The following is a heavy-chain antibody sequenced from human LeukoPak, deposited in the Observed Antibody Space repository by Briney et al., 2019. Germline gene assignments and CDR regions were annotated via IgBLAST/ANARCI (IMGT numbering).Heavy chain of an antibody. CDR1: GGTFSSYA. D-gene: IGHD2-15*01. CDR2: IIPIFGTA. CDR3: AKERSSAIDY. J-gene: IGHJ4*02. V-gene: IGHV1-69*13. Sequence: ASVKVSCKASGGTFSSYAISWVRQAPGQGLEWMGGIIPIFGTANYAQKFQGRVTITADESTSTAYMELSSLRSEDTALYYCAKERSSAIDYWGQGTLVTVSS.